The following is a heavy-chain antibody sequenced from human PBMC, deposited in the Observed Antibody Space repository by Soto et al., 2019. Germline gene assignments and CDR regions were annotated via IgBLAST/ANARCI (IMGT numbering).Heavy chain of an antibody. CDR1: GFTFSSSW. CDR2: IVSDGSRT. D-gene: IGHD3-10*01. Sequence: GGSLRLSCAGSGFTFSSSWMHWVRQVPGKGLGWVANIVSDGSRTTYADSVKVRFTISKDNVKMTLYMQMDSLRVGDTAVCYCARDANAGSFDYWGQGTLVTVSS. V-gene: IGHV3-74*01. CDR3: ARDANAGSFDY. J-gene: IGHJ4*02.